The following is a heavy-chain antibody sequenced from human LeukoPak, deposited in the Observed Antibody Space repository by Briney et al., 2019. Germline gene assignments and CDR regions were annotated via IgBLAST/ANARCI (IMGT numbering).Heavy chain of an antibody. CDR3: ASPATYYYDSSAYYFDY. Sequence: PSETLSLTCTVSGGSISSYYWSWIRQPPGKGLEWIGYIYYSGSTNYNPSLKSRVTISVDTSKNQFSLKLSSVTAADTAVYYCASPATYYYDSSAYYFDYWGQGTLVTVSS. J-gene: IGHJ4*02. V-gene: IGHV4-59*08. D-gene: IGHD3-22*01. CDR2: IYYSGST. CDR1: GGSISSYY.